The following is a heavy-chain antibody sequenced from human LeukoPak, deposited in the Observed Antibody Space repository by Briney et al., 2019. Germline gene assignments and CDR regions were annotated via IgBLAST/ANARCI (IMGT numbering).Heavy chain of an antibody. CDR1: GYTFTSYG. J-gene: IGHJ4*02. D-gene: IGHD1-26*01. CDR3: ATRALGSYSPFDY. V-gene: IGHV1-18*01. CDR2: ISAYNGNT. Sequence: ASVKVSCKASGYTFTSYGISWVRQAPGQGLEWMGWISAYNGNTNYAQKFQGRVTMTRNTSISTAYMELSSLRSEDTAVYYCATRALGSYSPFDYWGQGTLVTVSS.